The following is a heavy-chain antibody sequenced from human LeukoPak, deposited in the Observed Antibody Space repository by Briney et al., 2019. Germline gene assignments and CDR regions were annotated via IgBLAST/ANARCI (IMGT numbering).Heavy chain of an antibody. CDR3: AKTVGATGEFDY. D-gene: IGHD1-26*01. V-gene: IGHV3-9*01. CDR2: ISWNSGSI. Sequence: PGGSLRLSCAASGFTFDDYAMHWVRQAPGKGLEWVSGISWNSGSIGYADSVKGRFTISRDNAKNSLYLQMNSLRAEDTAVYYCAKTVGATGEFDYWGQGTLVTVSS. J-gene: IGHJ4*02. CDR1: GFTFDDYA.